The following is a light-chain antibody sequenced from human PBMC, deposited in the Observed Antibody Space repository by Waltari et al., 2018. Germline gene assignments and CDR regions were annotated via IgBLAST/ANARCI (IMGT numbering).Light chain of an antibody. Sequence: DILLTHSPSSLSASVRDRVTITCRASQDIGNYLAWFQQKPGKAPKSLIYAASIVQSGVPSRFSGGGSGTDFTLTISSLQPEDSATYFCQHYNTYPWTFGQGTKVEIK. CDR3: QHYNTYPWT. CDR2: AAS. J-gene: IGKJ1*01. CDR1: QDIGNY. V-gene: IGKV1-16*01.